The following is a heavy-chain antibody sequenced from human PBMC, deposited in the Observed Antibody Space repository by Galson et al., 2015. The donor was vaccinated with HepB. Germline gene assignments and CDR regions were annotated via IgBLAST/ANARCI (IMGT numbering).Heavy chain of an antibody. CDR2: ISSSSSTI. CDR1: GFTFSSYT. V-gene: IGHV3-48*01. Sequence: SLRLSCAASGFTFSSYTMNWVRQAPGKGLEWISYISSSSSTIYYADSVKGRFTISRDNAKNSLYLQVNSLRVEDTAVYYCARGTHYFASGMDVWGQGTTVTVSS. J-gene: IGHJ6*02. CDR3: ARGTHYFASGMDV. D-gene: IGHD3-10*01.